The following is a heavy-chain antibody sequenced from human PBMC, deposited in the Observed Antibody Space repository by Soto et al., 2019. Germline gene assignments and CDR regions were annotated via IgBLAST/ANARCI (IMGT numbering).Heavy chain of an antibody. CDR2: IYYTGTT. D-gene: IGHD3-22*01. CDR1: GGSIRDYY. J-gene: IGHJ4*02. CDR3: VRLGGYYQAFDS. Sequence: QVQLQESGPGLVKPSETLSLTCTVSGGSIRDYYWGWIRQSPGKGLEWIGYIYYTGTTKYNPSLKSRVTISVDSSTNQFSLKLDSVTAADTAVYYCVRLGGYYQAFDSWGQGTLVTVSS. V-gene: IGHV4-59*08.